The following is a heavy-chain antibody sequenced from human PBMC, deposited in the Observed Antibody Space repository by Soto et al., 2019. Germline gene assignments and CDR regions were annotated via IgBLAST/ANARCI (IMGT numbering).Heavy chain of an antibody. CDR1: GGTFSSYA. CDR3: ARWEYCSGGSCRPTFDY. CDR2: IIPIFGTA. Sequence: QVQLVQSGAEVKKPGSSVKVSCNASGGTFSSYAISWVRQAPGQGLEWMGGIIPIFGTANYAQKFQGRVTITADESTSTADMELSSLRSEDTAVYYCARWEYCSGGSCRPTFDYWGQGTLVTVSS. J-gene: IGHJ4*02. D-gene: IGHD2-15*01. V-gene: IGHV1-69*12.